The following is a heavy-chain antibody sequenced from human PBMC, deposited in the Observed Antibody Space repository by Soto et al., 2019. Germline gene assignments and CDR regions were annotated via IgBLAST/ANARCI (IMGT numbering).Heavy chain of an antibody. CDR2: ISAYNGNT. CDR3: ARVGYYYHSSGYYYRYYYYGMDV. J-gene: IGHJ6*02. V-gene: IGHV1-18*01. CDR1: GYTFTSYG. Sequence: GASVKVSCKASGYTFTSYGISWVRQAPGQGLEWMGWISAYNGNTNYAQKLQGRVTMTTDTSTSTAYMELRSLRSDDTAVYYCARVGYYYHSSGYYYRYYYYGMDVWGQGTTVTVSS. D-gene: IGHD3-22*01.